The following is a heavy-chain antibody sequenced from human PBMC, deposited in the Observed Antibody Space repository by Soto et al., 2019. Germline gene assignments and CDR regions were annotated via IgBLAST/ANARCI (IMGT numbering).Heavy chain of an antibody. CDR3: AKDVSQYSSSWAWYFDY. CDR2: ISHDGSNK. Sequence: QVQLVESGGGVVQPGRSLRLSCAVSGFTFSNYGIHWVRQAPGKGLEWVSVISHDGSNKYYADSVKGRFTISRDNSKNTLYLQMNSLRAEDTAVYYCAKDVSQYSSSWAWYFDYWGQGTLVTVSS. D-gene: IGHD6-13*01. V-gene: IGHV3-30*18. CDR1: GFTFSNYG. J-gene: IGHJ4*02.